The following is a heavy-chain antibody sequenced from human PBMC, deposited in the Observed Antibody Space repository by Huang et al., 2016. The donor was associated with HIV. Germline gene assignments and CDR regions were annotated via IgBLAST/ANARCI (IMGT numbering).Heavy chain of an antibody. Sequence: QVLLEQWGAGLLESAETLSLTCAVYGGSLRDYYWSWLRQPPGQGLEWIGEIYHLWSANYNPALRSRVSISVGGSRKQFSLKLKSVTDAETAIYYCARDATTNPRGWFDPWGQGTLVTGSS. D-gene: IGHD1-1*01. CDR1: GGSLRDYY. CDR2: IYHLWSA. V-gene: IGHV4-34*02. J-gene: IGHJ5*02. CDR3: ARDATTNPRGWFDP.